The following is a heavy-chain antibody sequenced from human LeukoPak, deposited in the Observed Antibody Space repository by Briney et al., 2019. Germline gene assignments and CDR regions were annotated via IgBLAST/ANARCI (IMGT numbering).Heavy chain of an antibody. CDR3: ARVGTGGSSLEGRDY. CDR2: IYYSGST. V-gene: IGHV4-61*01. J-gene: IGHJ4*02. CDR1: GGSISSSSYY. Sequence: SETLSLTCTVSGGSISSSSYYWSWIRQPPGKGLEWIGYIYYSGSTNYNPSLKSRVTISVDTSKNQFSLKLSSVTAADTAVYYCARVGTGGSSLEGRDYWGQGTLVTVSS. D-gene: IGHD6-13*01.